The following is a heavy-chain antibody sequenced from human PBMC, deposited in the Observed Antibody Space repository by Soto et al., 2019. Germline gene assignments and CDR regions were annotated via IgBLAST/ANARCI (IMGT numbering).Heavy chain of an antibody. D-gene: IGHD3-22*01. V-gene: IGHV4-31*03. CDR3: ATNVDYYYTSGPKYFQH. CDR2: SYYTGST. J-gene: IGHJ1*01. CDR1: VGSISTGGYF. Sequence: QVQLRESGPGLVKPSQTLSLTCTVSVGSISTGGYFWSWVRQHPGKGLEWIGYSYYTGSTYYIPSLKGRVTISLDTSKNQFSLKLSSVTAADTAVYFCATNVDYYYTSGPKYFQHWGQGTLVIVSS.